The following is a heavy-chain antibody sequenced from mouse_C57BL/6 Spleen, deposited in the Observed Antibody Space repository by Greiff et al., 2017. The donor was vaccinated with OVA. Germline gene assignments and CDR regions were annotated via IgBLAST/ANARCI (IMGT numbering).Heavy chain of an antibody. Sequence: QVQLQQPGAELVKPGASVKMSCKASGYTFTSYWITWVKQRPGQGLEWIGDIYPGSGSTNYNEKFKSKATLTVDTSSSTAYMQLSSLTSEDSAVYYCARSGGVRRPDAYWGQGTLVTVSA. CDR3: ARSGGVRRPDAY. V-gene: IGHV1-55*01. CDR1: GYTFTSYW. J-gene: IGHJ3*01. CDR2: IYPGSGST. D-gene: IGHD2-14*01.